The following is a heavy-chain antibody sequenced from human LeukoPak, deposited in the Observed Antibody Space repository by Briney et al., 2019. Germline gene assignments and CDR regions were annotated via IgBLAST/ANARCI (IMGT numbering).Heavy chain of an antibody. CDR1: GYSITSGYY. J-gene: IGHJ3*02. Sequence: PSETLSPTCTVSGYSITSGYYWGWIRQPPGKRLEWIGSIYHSGSTYYNPSLKSRVTISVDTSKNQFSLKLSSVTAADTAVYYCAVVVITMGPGAFDIWGQGTMVTVSS. CDR3: AVVVITMGPGAFDI. V-gene: IGHV4-38-2*02. CDR2: IYHSGST. D-gene: IGHD3-22*01.